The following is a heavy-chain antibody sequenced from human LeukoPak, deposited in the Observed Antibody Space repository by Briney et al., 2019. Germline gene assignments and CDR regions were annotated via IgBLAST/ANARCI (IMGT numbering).Heavy chain of an antibody. V-gene: IGHV4-59*01. CDR3: AGASYDSSGVH. CDR2: IYYSGST. Sequence: SETLSLTCTVSGGSISSYYWSWIRQPPGKGLEWIGYIYYSGSTNYNPSFKSRVTISVDTSKNQFSLKLSSVTAADTAVYYCAGASYDSSGVHWGQGTLVTVSS. D-gene: IGHD3-22*01. J-gene: IGHJ4*02. CDR1: GGSISSYY.